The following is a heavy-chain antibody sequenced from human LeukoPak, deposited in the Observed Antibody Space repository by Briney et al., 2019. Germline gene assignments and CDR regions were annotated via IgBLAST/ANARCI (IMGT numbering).Heavy chain of an antibody. Sequence: GGSLRLSCAASGFTVSSNYMSWVRQAPGKGLEWVSVIYSGGSTYYADSVKGRFTISRDNSKNTLYLQMNSLRAEDTAVYYCARKITVAGINWYFDLWGRGTLVTVSS. CDR3: ARKITVAGINWYFDL. D-gene: IGHD6-19*01. J-gene: IGHJ2*01. CDR1: GFTVSSNY. CDR2: IYSGGST. V-gene: IGHV3-53*01.